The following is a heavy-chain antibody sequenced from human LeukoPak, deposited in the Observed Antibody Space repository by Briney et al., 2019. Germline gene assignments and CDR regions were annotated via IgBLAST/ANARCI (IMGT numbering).Heavy chain of an antibody. CDR2: IRYDGSNK. Sequence: TGGSLRLSCAASGFTFSKYAMSWVRQAPGKGLEWVAFIRYDGSNKYYADSVKGRFTISRDNSNNTLYLQMNSLRAEDTAVYYCAKEAPADYDFWSGYYYDYWGQGTLVTVSS. J-gene: IGHJ4*02. D-gene: IGHD3-3*01. CDR1: GFTFSKYA. CDR3: AKEAPADYDFWSGYYYDY. V-gene: IGHV3-30*02.